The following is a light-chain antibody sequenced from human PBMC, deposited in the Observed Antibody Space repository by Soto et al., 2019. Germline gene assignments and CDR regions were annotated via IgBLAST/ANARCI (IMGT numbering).Light chain of an antibody. V-gene: IGLV2-14*03. Sequence: QSALTQPASVSGSPGQSITISCTGTSSDIGGYNYVCWYQHHPGKAPKLIIHGVSNRPSGVSHRFSGSKSGNTASLSISGLQAEDEADYYCSSYTSSSTVVFGGGTKLTVL. J-gene: IGLJ2*01. CDR2: GVS. CDR1: SSDIGGYNY. CDR3: SSYTSSSTVV.